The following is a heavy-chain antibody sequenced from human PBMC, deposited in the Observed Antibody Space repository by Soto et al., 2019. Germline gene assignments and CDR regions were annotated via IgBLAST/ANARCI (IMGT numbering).Heavy chain of an antibody. D-gene: IGHD3-10*01. V-gene: IGHV5-10-1*01. J-gene: IGHJ3*02. Sequence: PGESLTISCNGSGYSFTSYWISWVRQMPGKGLEWMGRIDPSDSYTNYSPSFQGHVTISADKSISTAYLQWSSLKASDTAMYYCATRSMVRGVTDAFDIWGQGTMVTVSS. CDR2: IDPSDSYT. CDR1: GYSFTSYW. CDR3: ATRSMVRGVTDAFDI.